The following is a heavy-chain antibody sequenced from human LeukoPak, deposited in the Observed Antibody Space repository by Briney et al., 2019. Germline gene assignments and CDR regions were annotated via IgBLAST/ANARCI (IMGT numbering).Heavy chain of an antibody. V-gene: IGHV3-20*04. D-gene: IGHD4-23*01. Sequence: GGSLRLSCAASGFTFDDYGMSWVRQAPGKGLEWVSGINWNGGSTGFADSVKGRFTISRDNAKNSLYLQMNSLGAEDTALYYCARSEAGVTSGDAFDFWGQGTMVTVSS. J-gene: IGHJ3*01. CDR2: INWNGGST. CDR1: GFTFDDYG. CDR3: ARSEAGVTSGDAFDF.